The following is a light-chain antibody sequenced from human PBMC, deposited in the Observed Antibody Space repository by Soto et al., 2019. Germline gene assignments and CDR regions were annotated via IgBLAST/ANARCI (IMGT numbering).Light chain of an antibody. V-gene: IGKV3-20*01. J-gene: IGKJ1*01. CDR1: QSVSSSY. CDR2: GAS. Sequence: MVMRQSPATLSVSPGERATRSCRASQSVSSSYLAWYQQKPGQAPRLLIYGASSRATGIPDRFSGSGSGTEFTLTISRLEPEDFAVFYCQQYGSSPRTFGQGTKVDIK. CDR3: QQYGSSPRT.